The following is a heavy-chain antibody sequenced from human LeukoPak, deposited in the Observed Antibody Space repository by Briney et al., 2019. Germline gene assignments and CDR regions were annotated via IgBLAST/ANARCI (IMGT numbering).Heavy chain of an antibody. Sequence: GGSLRLSCAASGFTFSNAWMSWVRQAPGKGLEWVANIKQDGSEKYYVDSVKGRFTISRDNAKNSLYLQMNSLRAEDTAVYYCARVGGITLALAPSPFPDYNYYYMDVWGKGTTVTVSS. CDR1: GFTFSNAW. D-gene: IGHD3-10*01. CDR3: ARVGGITLALAPSPFPDYNYYYMDV. J-gene: IGHJ6*03. CDR2: IKQDGSEK. V-gene: IGHV3-7*01.